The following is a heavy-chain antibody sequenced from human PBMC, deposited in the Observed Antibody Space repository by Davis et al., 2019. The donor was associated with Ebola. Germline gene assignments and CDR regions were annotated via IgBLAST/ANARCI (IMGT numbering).Heavy chain of an antibody. CDR1: GFTFSSYG. CDR2: IWYDGSNK. J-gene: IGHJ6*02. V-gene: IGHV3-33*01. CDR3: TTRLFRVAESF. D-gene: IGHD3-3*01. Sequence: GGSLRLSCAASGFTFSSYGMHWVRQAPGKGLEWVAVIWYDGSNKYYADSVKGRFTISRDNSKNTLYLQMNSLRAEDTAVYYCTTRLFRVAESFWGQGTTVTVSS.